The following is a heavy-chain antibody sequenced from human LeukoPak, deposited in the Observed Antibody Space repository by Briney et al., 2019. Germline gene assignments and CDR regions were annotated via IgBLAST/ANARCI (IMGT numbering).Heavy chain of an antibody. CDR2: INPSGGST. Sequence: ASVKVSCKASGYTFTSDYMHWVRQAPGQGLEWMGLINPSGGSTSYAQTFQGRVTMTRATSTSTVYMELSSLRSEDTAVYYCARDGLPACSGGSCQDAFDIWGQGTMVTVSS. D-gene: IGHD2-15*01. CDR1: GYTFTSDY. J-gene: IGHJ3*02. CDR3: ARDGLPACSGGSCQDAFDI. V-gene: IGHV1-46*01.